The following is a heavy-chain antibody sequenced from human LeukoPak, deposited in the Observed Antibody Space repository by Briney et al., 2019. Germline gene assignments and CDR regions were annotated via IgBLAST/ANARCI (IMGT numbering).Heavy chain of an antibody. CDR1: GGSISSYY. CDR3: ARDQLYYYDSSGYPQGFDP. Sequence: SETLSLTCTVSGGSISSYYWSWIRQPPGKGLEWIGYIYYSGSTDYNPSLKSRVTISVDTSKNQFSLKLSSVTAADTAVYYCARDQLYYYDSSGYPQGFDPWGQGTLVTVSS. D-gene: IGHD3-22*01. CDR2: IYYSGST. V-gene: IGHV4-59*12. J-gene: IGHJ5*02.